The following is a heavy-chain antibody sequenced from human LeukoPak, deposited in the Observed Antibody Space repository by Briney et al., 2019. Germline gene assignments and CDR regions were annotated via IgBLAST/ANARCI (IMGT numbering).Heavy chain of an antibody. V-gene: IGHV3-23*01. CDR3: ARDVRYCSGGSCYLHWCFDL. CDR2: ITASGDST. Sequence: GGSLRLSCAASGFTFSIFAMNWVRQAPGKGLEWVSIITASGDSTYYADSVKGRFTISRDNFKNTLYLQMNSLRVEDTALYYCARDVRYCSGGSCYLHWCFDLWGRGTLVTVSS. D-gene: IGHD2-15*01. CDR1: GFTFSIFA. J-gene: IGHJ2*01.